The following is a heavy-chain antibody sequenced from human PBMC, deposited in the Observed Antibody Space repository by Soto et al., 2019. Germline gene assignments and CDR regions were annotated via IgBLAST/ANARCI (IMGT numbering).Heavy chain of an antibody. CDR1: WASFSSNIAA. J-gene: IGHJ6*02. V-gene: IGHV6-1*01. CDR2: TYYRSKWYN. D-gene: IGHD3-3*01. Sequence: SQALSLTSSSSWASFSSNIAACNWIRQSPSRGLEWLGRTYYRSKWYNDYAVSVKSRITINPDTSKNQFSLQLNSVTPEDTAVYYCARDQTIFGVVISYYGMDVCGQGTTVTVSS. CDR3: ARDQTIFGVVISYYGMDV.